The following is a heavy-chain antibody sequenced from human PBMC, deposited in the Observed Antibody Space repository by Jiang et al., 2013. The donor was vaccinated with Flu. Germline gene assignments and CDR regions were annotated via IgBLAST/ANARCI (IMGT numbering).Heavy chain of an antibody. V-gene: IGHV5-51*01. Sequence: SLKISCKGSGYSFTSYWIGWVRQMPGKGLEWMGIIYPGDSDTRYSPSFQGQVTISADKSISTAYLQWSSLKASDTAMYYCATRLINGAGYYSVDYWGQGTLVTVSS. CDR1: GYSFTSYW. J-gene: IGHJ4*02. D-gene: IGHD3-9*01. CDR3: ATRLINGAGYYSVDY. CDR2: IYPGDSDT.